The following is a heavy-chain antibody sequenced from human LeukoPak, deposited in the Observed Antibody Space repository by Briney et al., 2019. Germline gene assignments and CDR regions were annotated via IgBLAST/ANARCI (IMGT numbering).Heavy chain of an antibody. D-gene: IGHD6-19*01. CDR1: GFNFWNTG. Sequence: GGSLRLSCAVAGFNFWNTGMSWVRQAPGKGLEWVSAIGGGGSDTKYTDSVKGRFTILRDISKNTLYLQMNSLRAEDTAVYYCARLGITVAAGLDYWGQGTLVTVSS. J-gene: IGHJ4*02. V-gene: IGHV3-23*01. CDR2: IGGGGSDT. CDR3: ARLGITVAAGLDY.